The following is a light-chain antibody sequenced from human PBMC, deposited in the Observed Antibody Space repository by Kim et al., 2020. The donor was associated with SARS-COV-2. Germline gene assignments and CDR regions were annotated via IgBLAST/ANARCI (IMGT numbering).Light chain of an antibody. CDR1: QSLLHTNGYNS. CDR3: MHALKTPFS. V-gene: IGKV2-28*01. Sequence: DIVVTQSPLSLSVTPGEPASISCRSSQSLLHTNGYNSLDWYLQKPGQSPQLLIYLGSNRASGVPDRFSGSGSGTDFTLKISRVEADDVGVYYCMHALKTPFSFGQGTKLEI. CDR2: LGS. J-gene: IGKJ2*03.